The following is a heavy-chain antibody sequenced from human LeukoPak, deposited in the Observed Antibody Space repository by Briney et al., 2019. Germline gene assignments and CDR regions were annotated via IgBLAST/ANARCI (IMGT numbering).Heavy chain of an antibody. CDR1: GGSLTGYS. J-gene: IGHJ4*02. V-gene: IGHV4-59*08. Sequence: SETLSLTCTVSGGSLTGYSWSWIRQPPGKGLEWVGYVFYEGNTNYNPSLKNRVTTSVDTNKNQFSLRLNSVTAADTAVYYCVRQGTITYAYIDSWGQGVPVTVSS. D-gene: IGHD2-2*01. CDR2: VFYEGNT. CDR3: VRQGTITYAYIDS.